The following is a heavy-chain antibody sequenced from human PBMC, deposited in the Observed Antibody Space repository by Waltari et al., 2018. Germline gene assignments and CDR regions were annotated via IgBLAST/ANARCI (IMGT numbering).Heavy chain of an antibody. CDR2: IIGSGSDT. CDR1: GFTFSRYW. D-gene: IGHD3-22*01. J-gene: IGHJ4*02. V-gene: IGHV3-74*01. CDR3: ATVGGGNYATSGHASRFDS. Sequence: EEQLVESGGGLIQPGESLRVSCAVSGFTFSRYWMNWVRQAPGKGLLCVARIIGSGSDTSSADSFNGRFIISRVKSKNTLYLQMNSLRAEDTAMYYCATVGGGNYATSGHASRFDSWGQGTLVTVSS.